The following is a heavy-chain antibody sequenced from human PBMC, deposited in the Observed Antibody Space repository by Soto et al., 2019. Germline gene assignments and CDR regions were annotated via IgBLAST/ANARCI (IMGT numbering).Heavy chain of an antibody. J-gene: IGHJ3*02. CDR3: ARGCSGKDACDI. D-gene: IGHD2-15*01. CDR2: IYYSGST. Sequence: QVQLQESGPGLVKPSQTLSLTCTVSGGSIRSGDYYWSWIRQPPGTGLEWIGYIYYSGSTYYNPSLKSRVTISVDTSHNQFSLKLISVTAADTAVYYCARGCSGKDACDIWGQGTMVTFSS. V-gene: IGHV4-30-4*01. CDR1: GGSIRSGDYY.